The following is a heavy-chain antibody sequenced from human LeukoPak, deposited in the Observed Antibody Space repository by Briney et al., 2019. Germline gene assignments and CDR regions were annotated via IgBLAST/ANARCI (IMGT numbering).Heavy chain of an antibody. J-gene: IGHJ4*02. V-gene: IGHV4-38-2*01. D-gene: IGHD1-26*01. CDR3: ARTQSSGIVGATTQFDY. Sequence: SETLSLTCAVSGCSISSGYFWGWIRQPPGKGLEWIGSMYRDGTTYYNPSLKGRVTISVDTSNNQFSLALSSVTAADTAVYYCARTQSSGIVGATTQFDYWGQGTLVTVSS. CDR1: GCSISSGYF. CDR2: MYRDGTT.